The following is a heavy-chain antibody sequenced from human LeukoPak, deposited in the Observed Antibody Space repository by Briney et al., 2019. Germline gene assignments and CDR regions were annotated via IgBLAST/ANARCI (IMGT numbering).Heavy chain of an antibody. V-gene: IGHV4-59*01. Sequence: SETLSLTCALSGDSITTYYWNWIRQSPRQGLEWIGHISDCCTTNYNHSLKRRVTISIDTSKNQFSLSLRSMSAAATATSFCSRILVFTAFQLYYVDLWGKGTTVIVSS. CDR1: GDSITTYY. D-gene: IGHD2-2*01. CDR3: SRILVFTAFQLYYVDL. CDR2: ISDCCTT. J-gene: IGHJ6*03.